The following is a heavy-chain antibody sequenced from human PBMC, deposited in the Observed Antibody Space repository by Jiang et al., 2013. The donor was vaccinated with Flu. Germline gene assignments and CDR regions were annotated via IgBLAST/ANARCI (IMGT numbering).Heavy chain of an antibody. J-gene: IGHJ5*02. CDR1: GDSISSRNW. CDR2: IYHSGST. V-gene: IGHV4-4*02. Sequence: GPGLVKPSGTLSLACAVSGDSISSRNWWSWVRQPPGKGLEWIGEIYHSGSTNYNPSLESRVTIFVDKSKNQFSLKLTSVTAADTAVYYCTSQTYYDFWSGYYERRNWFDPWGQGTLVTVSS. CDR3: TSQTYYDFWSGYYERRNWFDP. D-gene: IGHD3-3*01.